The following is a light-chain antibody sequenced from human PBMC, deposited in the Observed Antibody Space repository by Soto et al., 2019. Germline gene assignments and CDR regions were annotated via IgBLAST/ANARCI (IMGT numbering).Light chain of an antibody. V-gene: IGLV2-14*01. CDR2: DVT. CDR3: SSYTSSITLV. J-gene: IGLJ3*02. Sequence: QSALTQPASVSGSPGQSITISCTGTNSDVGGYNYVSWYQQHPGKVPKLIIYDVTNRPSGVSNRFSGSKSGNTASLTISGLQAEDEADYYCSSYTSSITLVFGGGTKLTVL. CDR1: NSDVGGYNY.